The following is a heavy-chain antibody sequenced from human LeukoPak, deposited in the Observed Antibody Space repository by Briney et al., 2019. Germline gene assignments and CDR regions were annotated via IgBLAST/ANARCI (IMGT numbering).Heavy chain of an antibody. D-gene: IGHD1-26*01. CDR3: ARDLGSNYVYFDY. V-gene: IGHV4-34*10. CDR1: GGSFSGYY. J-gene: IGHJ4*02. CDR2: INHSGST. Sequence: SETLSLTCAVYGGSFSGYYWSWIRQPPGKGLEWIGEINHSGSTNYNPSLKSRITMSGDTSKNQFSLKLSSVTAADTAVYYCARDLGSNYVYFDYWGQGSLVTVSS.